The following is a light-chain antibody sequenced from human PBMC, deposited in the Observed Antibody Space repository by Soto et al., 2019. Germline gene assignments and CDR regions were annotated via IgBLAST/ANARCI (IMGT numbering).Light chain of an antibody. CDR3: QQYNYWPQT. V-gene: IGKV3-15*01. Sequence: EIVLTQSPATLSVSPGESATLSCRAGQSVSNYLAWYQQRPGQAPRLLIYGASNRATDIPARYSGSGSGTDFTLTICSLQSEDFAVYYCQQYNYWPQTFGQGTQVAIK. CDR2: GAS. CDR1: QSVSNY. J-gene: IGKJ1*01.